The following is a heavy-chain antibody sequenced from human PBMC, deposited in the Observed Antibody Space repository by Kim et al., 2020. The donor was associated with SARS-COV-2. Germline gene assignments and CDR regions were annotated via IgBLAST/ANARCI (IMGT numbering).Heavy chain of an antibody. J-gene: IGHJ5*02. CDR3: ARSRVRPNRYWFDP. D-gene: IGHD3-10*01. V-gene: IGHV1-46*01. Sequence: AQKFQGRVTMTRDTSTSTVYMELSSLRSEDTAVYYCARSRVRPNRYWFDPWGQGTLVTVSS.